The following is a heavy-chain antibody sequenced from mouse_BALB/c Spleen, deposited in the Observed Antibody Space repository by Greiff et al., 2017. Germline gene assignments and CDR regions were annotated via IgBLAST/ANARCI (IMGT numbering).Heavy chain of an antibody. V-gene: IGHV14-3*02. Sequence: VQLQQSGAELVKPGASVKLSCTASGFNIKDTYMPWVKQRPEQGLEWIGRIDPANGNTKYDPKFQGKATITADTSSNTAYLQLSSLTSEDTAVYDCARSTTVVEGAMDYWGQGTSVTVSS. D-gene: IGHD1-1*01. CDR1: GFNIKDTY. J-gene: IGHJ4*01. CDR2: IDPANGNT. CDR3: ARSTTVVEGAMDY.